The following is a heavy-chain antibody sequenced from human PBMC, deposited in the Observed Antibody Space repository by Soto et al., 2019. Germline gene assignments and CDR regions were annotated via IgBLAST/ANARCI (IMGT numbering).Heavy chain of an antibody. V-gene: IGHV3-33*07. J-gene: IGHJ3*02. CDR1: GFTFSWHG. D-gene: IGHD2-8*01. CDR3: ARDKDNGLDI. CDR2: IWNDGSHE. Sequence: QVQLVESGGGVVQPGRSLRLSCAASGFTFSWHGMYWVRQAPGKGLEWVAVIWNDGSHEFYADSVKGRFSISRDNSRDTVYLQMNSLRVEDTAVYYCARDKDNGLDIWGQGTMVAVSS.